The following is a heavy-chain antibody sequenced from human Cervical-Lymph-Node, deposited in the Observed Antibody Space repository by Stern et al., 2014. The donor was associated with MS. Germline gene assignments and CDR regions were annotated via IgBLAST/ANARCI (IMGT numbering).Heavy chain of an antibody. CDR1: GYKFSIYW. CDR2: IYPGGSET. V-gene: IGHV5-51*01. D-gene: IGHD1-14*01. J-gene: IGHJ4*02. CDR3: ARQTAAWASDV. Sequence: EVQLVESGAELIRPGESLKISCKGSGYKFSIYWIAWVRQMPGKGLEWLGIIYPGGSETRYSPTFQGQVTLSADTSTSTAYLQWSSLNASDTAMYFCARQTAAWASDVWGQGTLVTVSS.